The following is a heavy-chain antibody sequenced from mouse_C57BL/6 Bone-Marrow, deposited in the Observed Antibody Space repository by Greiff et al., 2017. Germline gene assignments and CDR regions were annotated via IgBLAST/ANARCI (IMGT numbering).Heavy chain of an antibody. CDR2: ISSGGSYT. CDR1: GFTFSSYG. V-gene: IGHV5-6*02. D-gene: IGHD1-1*02. Sequence: EVMLVESGGDLVKPGGSLKLSCAASGFTFSSYGMSWVRQTPDQRLEWVATISSGGSYTYYPDSVKGRFTISRDNAKNTLYLQMSSLKSEDTAMYYCARRGVAPFDYWGQGTTLTVSS. CDR3: ARRGVAPFDY. J-gene: IGHJ2*01.